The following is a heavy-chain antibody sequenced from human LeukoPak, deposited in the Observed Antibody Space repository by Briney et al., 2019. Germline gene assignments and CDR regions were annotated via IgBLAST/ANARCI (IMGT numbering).Heavy chain of an antibody. CDR3: ARVQMDFWSGYYYNWFDP. V-gene: IGHV4-59*01. J-gene: IGHJ5*02. CDR2: IYYSGST. D-gene: IGHD3-3*01. CDR1: GGSISSYY. Sequence: PSETLSLTCTVSGGSISSYYWSWIRQPPGKGLEWIGYIYYSGSTNYNPSLKSRVTISVDTSKNQFSLKLSSVTAADTAGYYCARVQMDFWSGYYYNWFDPWGQGTLVTVSS.